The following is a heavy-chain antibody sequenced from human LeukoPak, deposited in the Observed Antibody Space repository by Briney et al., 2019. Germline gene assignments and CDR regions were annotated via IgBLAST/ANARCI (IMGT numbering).Heavy chain of an antibody. J-gene: IGHJ4*02. CDR2: ISGSGGST. CDR3: AKGVAYTRGITTYDY. V-gene: IGHV3-23*01. D-gene: IGHD3-16*01. CDR1: GFTFSSYA. Sequence: GGSPRLSCAASGFTFSSYAMSWVRQAPGKGLEWVSAISGSGGSTYYADSVKGRFTISRDNSKNTLYLQMNSLRAEDTAVYYCAKGVAYTRGITTYDYWGQGTLVTVSS.